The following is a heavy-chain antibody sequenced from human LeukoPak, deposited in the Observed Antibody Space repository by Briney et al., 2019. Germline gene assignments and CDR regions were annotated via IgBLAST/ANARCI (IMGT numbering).Heavy chain of an antibody. D-gene: IGHD1-14*01. CDR2: SYRDSNT. V-gene: IGHV3-53*01. J-gene: IGHJ3*02. CDR1: GFTVSNNY. Sequence: GGSLRLSCTASGFTVSNNYMSWVRQAPGKGLEWVSISYRDSNTNYADSVKGRFTISRNTSQNTLSLQMNSLRAKDTAVYYCVRKNRDFNAAFDIWGQGTVVTVSS. CDR3: VRKNRDFNAAFDI.